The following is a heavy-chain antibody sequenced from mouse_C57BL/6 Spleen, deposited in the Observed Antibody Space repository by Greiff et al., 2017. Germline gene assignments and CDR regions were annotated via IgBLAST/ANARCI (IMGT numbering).Heavy chain of an antibody. D-gene: IGHD4-1*01. J-gene: IGHJ4*01. V-gene: IGHV14-1*01. CDR2: IDPEDGDT. CDR1: GFNIKDYY. Sequence: VQLQQSGAELVRPGASVKLSCTASGFNIKDYYMHWVKQRPEQGLEWIGRIDPEDGDTEYAPKFQGKATMTADTSSNTAYLQLSSLTPEDTAVYYCTTFLGRGAMDYWGQGTSVTVSS. CDR3: TTFLGRGAMDY.